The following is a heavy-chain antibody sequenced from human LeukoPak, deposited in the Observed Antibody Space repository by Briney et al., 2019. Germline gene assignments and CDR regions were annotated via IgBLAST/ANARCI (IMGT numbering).Heavy chain of an antibody. V-gene: IGHV3-30*03. CDR3: ARDGWNYGDRTYDAFDI. Sequence: PGGSLRLSCAASRFTFRNYGMHWVRQAPGKGLEWVAVISYDGSNKYYADSVKGRFTISRDNSKNTLYLQMNSLRAEDTALYYCARDGWNYGDRTYDAFDIWGQGTMVTVSS. CDR2: ISYDGSNK. J-gene: IGHJ3*02. CDR1: RFTFRNYG. D-gene: IGHD4-17*01.